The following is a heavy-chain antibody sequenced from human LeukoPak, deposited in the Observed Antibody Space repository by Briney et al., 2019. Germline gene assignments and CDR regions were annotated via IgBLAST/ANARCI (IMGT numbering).Heavy chain of an antibody. Sequence: SETLSLTCSVSGVSISHYYWTWIRQPAGKGLEWIGRFYASGTMIYNPSLKSRVAMSADTSKNQFSLMVTSVTAADTAVFYCERGSYGYIDYWGQGILVTVSS. D-gene: IGHD3-16*01. CDR1: GVSISHYY. CDR3: ERGSYGYIDY. J-gene: IGHJ4*02. V-gene: IGHV4-4*07. CDR2: FYASGTM.